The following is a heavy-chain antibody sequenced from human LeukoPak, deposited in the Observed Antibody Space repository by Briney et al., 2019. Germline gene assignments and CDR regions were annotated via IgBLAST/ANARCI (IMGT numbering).Heavy chain of an antibody. CDR3: AKDMVEGSGYYYPTPFDY. CDR1: GFTFSSYA. Sequence: GGSLRLSCAASGFTFSSYAMSWVRQAPGKGLEWVSAISGSGGSTYYADSVKGRFTISRDNSKNTLYLQMNSLRAEDTAVYYCAKDMVEGSGYYYPTPFDYWGQGTLVTVSS. CDR2: ISGSGGST. D-gene: IGHD3-22*01. J-gene: IGHJ4*02. V-gene: IGHV3-23*01.